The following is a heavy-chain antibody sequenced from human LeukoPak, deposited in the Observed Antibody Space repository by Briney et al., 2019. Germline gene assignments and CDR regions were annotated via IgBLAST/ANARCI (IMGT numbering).Heavy chain of an antibody. D-gene: IGHD3-10*01. CDR1: GFTFSSYG. CDR3: ARETMVRGVDYQSCFDY. CDR2: IWYDGSNK. V-gene: IGHV3-33*01. J-gene: IGHJ4*02. Sequence: PGGSLRLSCAASGFTFSSYGMHWVRQAPGKGLEWVAVIWYDGSNKYYADSVKGRFTISRDNSKNTLYLQMNSLRAEDTAVYYCARETMVRGVDYQSCFDYWGQGTLVTVSS.